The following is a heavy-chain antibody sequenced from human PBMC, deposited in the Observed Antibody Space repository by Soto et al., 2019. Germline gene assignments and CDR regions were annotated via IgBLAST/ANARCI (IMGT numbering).Heavy chain of an antibody. CDR3: AGRRPRQYCSSTSCYVGDAFDI. CDR1: GGSFIGYY. V-gene: IGHV4-34*01. J-gene: IGHJ3*02. Sequence: SETLSLTCAVYGGSFIGYYWNWIRQPPGKGLEWIGEINHSGITNYNPSLKSRVTISIDTSRNQFSLQLTSVTAADTAVYYCAGRRPRQYCSSTSCYVGDAFDIWGQGTMVTVSS. CDR2: INHSGIT. D-gene: IGHD2-2*01.